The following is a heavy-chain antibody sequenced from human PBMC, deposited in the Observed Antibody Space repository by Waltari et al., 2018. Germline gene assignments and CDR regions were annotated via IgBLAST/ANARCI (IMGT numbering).Heavy chain of an antibody. Sequence: QVQLQESGPGLVKPSETLSLTCAVSGGSVSTHYWSWIRQSPGKGLEWIGYIYYSGSTNYNPSLESRIIISLDASKNQFSLTLTSVTAADTAVYYCARIHDYSNYVFDYWGQGTLVTVSS. CDR1: GGSVSTHY. J-gene: IGHJ4*02. CDR2: IYYSGST. V-gene: IGHV4-59*02. D-gene: IGHD4-4*01. CDR3: ARIHDYSNYVFDY.